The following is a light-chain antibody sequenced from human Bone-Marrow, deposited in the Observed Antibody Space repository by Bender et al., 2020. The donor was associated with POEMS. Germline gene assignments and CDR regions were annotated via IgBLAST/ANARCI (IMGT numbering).Light chain of an antibody. J-gene: IGLJ1*01. Sequence: QSALTQPASVSGSPGQSISISCTGTNSDIGAYDYVSWYQQLPGKAPRLIIYDVSNRPSGVSNRFSGSKSDNTASLTISGLQADDEADYYCCSYAGSRPLVFGTGTKVTVI. CDR2: DVS. CDR1: NSDIGAYDY. V-gene: IGLV2-14*03. CDR3: CSYAGSRPLV.